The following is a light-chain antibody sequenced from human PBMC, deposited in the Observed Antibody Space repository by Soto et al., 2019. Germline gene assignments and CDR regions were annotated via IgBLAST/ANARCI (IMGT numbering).Light chain of an antibody. CDR1: QSVTTR. Sequence: IVLTQSPGTLSLSPGERVTLSCRASQSVTTRLAWYQHKPGQAPRLLMSGASSRASGVPVRFSGSGSGTDFTLTISRLEPEDFAVYYCQQYGYSLWTFGQGTKVDIK. CDR3: QQYGYSLWT. CDR2: GAS. J-gene: IGKJ1*01. V-gene: IGKV3-20*01.